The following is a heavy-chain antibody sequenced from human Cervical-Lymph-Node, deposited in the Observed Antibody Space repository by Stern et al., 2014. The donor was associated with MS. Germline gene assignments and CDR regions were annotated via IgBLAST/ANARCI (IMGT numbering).Heavy chain of an antibody. CDR1: GYPFTAYY. CDR3: ARASTTANNYYDGVDV. Sequence: VQLVESGAEVKNPGASVKVSCKASGYPFTAYYMQWMRKAPGQGLERMGWINPNNGGTKAAQKFQGWVTMTRDTSTSTAYMELSRLRSDDTAIYYCARASTTANNYYDGVDVWGQGTTVTVTS. CDR2: INPNNGGT. V-gene: IGHV1-2*04. D-gene: IGHD1-1*01. J-gene: IGHJ6*02.